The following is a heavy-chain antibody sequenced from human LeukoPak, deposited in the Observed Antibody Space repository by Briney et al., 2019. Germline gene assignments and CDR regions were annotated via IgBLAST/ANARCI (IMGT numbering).Heavy chain of an antibody. Sequence: GGSLRLSCAASGFTFSTYNINWVRQAPGKGLEWVSSISGTSTYIYYADSVKGRFTISRDNAKNSLFLQVNSLRAEDTAVYYCARVGIVGATGGFDYWGQGTLVTVSS. CDR3: ARVGIVGATGGFDY. J-gene: IGHJ4*02. CDR1: GFTFSTYN. CDR2: ISGTSTYI. V-gene: IGHV3-21*01. D-gene: IGHD1-26*01.